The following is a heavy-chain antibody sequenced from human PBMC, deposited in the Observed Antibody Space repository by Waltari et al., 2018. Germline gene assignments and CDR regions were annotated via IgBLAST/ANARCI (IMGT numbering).Heavy chain of an antibody. D-gene: IGHD2-8*01. V-gene: IGHV3-23*01. CDR3: AKDPRYCTNGVCSTLYNWFDP. CDR1: GFTFSSYA. CDR2: ISGSGGST. J-gene: IGHJ5*02. Sequence: EVQLLESGGGLVQPGGSLRLSCAASGFTFSSYAMSWVRQAPGKGLEWVSAISGSGGSTYYADSVKGRFTISRDNSKNTLYLQMNSLRAEDTAVYYCAKDPRYCTNGVCSTLYNWFDPWGQGTLVTVSS.